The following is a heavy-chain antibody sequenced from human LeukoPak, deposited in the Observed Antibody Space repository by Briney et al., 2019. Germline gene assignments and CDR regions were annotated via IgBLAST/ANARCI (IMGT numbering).Heavy chain of an antibody. CDR2: ISNTDETR. CDR1: GFNFRSYE. CDR3: AREIVSAVVGNFDY. Sequence: GRSLRLSCAASGFNFRSYEMNWVRQAPGKGLEWVSYISNTDETRTYADSVKGRFTISRDNAKNSLHLEMNSLRAEDTAVYYCAREIVSAVVGNFDYWGQGTLVTVSS. J-gene: IGHJ4*02. V-gene: IGHV3-48*03. D-gene: IGHD6-19*01.